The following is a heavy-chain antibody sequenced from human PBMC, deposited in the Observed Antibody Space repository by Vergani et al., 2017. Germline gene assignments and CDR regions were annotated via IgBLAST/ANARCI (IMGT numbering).Heavy chain of an antibody. D-gene: IGHD3-16*01. J-gene: IGHJ6*03. Sequence: EVQLLESGGSLKQPGGSVRLSCAASGFTFSSYAMSWVRQAPGKGLEWVSAISGSGGSTYYADSVKGRFTISRDNSKNTLYLQMNSLRAEDTAVYYCAKDPGDAKYYYYYMDVWGKGTTVTVSS. CDR1: GFTFSSYA. CDR2: ISGSGGST. V-gene: IGHV3-23*01. CDR3: AKDPGDAKYYYYYMDV.